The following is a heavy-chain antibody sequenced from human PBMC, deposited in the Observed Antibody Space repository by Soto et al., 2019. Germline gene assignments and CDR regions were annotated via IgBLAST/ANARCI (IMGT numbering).Heavy chain of an antibody. D-gene: IGHD4-17*01. V-gene: IGHV4-59*08. J-gene: IGHJ5*02. Sequence: QVQLQESGPGLVKPAETLSLTGTVSGGSINSYYWSWIRQPTGKGLEWIRYIYYSGSTNYNPSLKSRVTISVDTSKNQFSLKLSSVTAADTAVYYCARASTVTTRGSRNNWFDPWGQGTLVTVSS. CDR1: GGSINSYY. CDR3: ARASTVTTRGSRNNWFDP. CDR2: IYYSGST.